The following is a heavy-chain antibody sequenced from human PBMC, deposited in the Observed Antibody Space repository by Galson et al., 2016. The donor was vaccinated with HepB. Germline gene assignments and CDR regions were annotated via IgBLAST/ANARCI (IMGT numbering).Heavy chain of an antibody. CDR1: GFTFSTYW. CDR2: INSDGSST. J-gene: IGHJ3*02. Sequence: SLRLSCAASGFTFSTYWMHWVRQAPGKGLEWVSRINSDGSSTTYADSVKGRFTVSRDNARNTLYLQISSLRVEDTAVYYCVRKSTAGSGNSFEMWGQGTIVTVSS. D-gene: IGHD1-14*01. V-gene: IGHV3-74*01. CDR3: VRKSTAGSGNSFEM.